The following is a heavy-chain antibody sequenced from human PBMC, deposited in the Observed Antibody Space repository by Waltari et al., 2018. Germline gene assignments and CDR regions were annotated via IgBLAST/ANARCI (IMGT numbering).Heavy chain of an antibody. J-gene: IGHJ3*01. CDR2: VFTDGKT. CDR1: GAPMTNYY. CDR3: ARAQEGHDAFDF. V-gene: IGHV4-4*07. Sequence: QVQLQESGPGLVKPSETLSLTCPVSGAPMTNYYWSWIRLPAGRGLEWIGRVFTDGKTHYAASLRSRVTMSMDTSKDQFSLKLTSVTAADTALYYCARAQEGHDAFDFWGQGTMVTVSS.